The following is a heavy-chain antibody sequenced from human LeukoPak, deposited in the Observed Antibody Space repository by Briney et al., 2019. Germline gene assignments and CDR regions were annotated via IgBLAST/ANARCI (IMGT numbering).Heavy chain of an antibody. J-gene: IGHJ4*02. CDR1: GFTVSSNC. Sequence: GGSLRLSCAASGFTVSSNCMSWVRQAPGKGLEWVSVIYSGGSTYYADSVKGRFTISRDNSKNTLYLQMNSLRAEDTAVYYCAKEGGSGSYYNEFEVDYWGQGTLVTVSS. CDR2: IYSGGST. CDR3: AKEGGSGSYYNEFEVDY. V-gene: IGHV3-53*05. D-gene: IGHD3-10*01.